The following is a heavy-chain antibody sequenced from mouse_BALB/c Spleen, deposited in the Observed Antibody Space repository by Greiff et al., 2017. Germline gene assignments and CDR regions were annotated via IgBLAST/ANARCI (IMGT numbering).Heavy chain of an antibody. CDR1: GYTFTSYW. J-gene: IGHJ4*01. V-gene: IGHV1-69*02. D-gene: IGHD2-4*01. Sequence: QVQLQQPGAELVKPGASVKLSCKASGYTFTSYWMHWVKQRPGQGLEWIGEIDPSDSYTNYNQKFKGKATLTVDKSSSTAYMQLSSLTSEDSAVYYCARGGDYGLDYWGQGTSVTVSS. CDR2: IDPSDSYT. CDR3: ARGGDYGLDY.